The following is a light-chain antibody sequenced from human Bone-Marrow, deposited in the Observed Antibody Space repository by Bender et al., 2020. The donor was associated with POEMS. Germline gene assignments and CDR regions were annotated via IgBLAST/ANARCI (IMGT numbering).Light chain of an antibody. Sequence: QSVVTQPPSLSEAPRQRATISCSGSSSNIGNHGVNWYQQLPGEAPKLLIYYDDLLTPGVSDRFSASKSGTFASLAISELQSEDEALYYCSAWDDSLSGYVFGGGTKLTVL. J-gene: IGLJ2*01. V-gene: IGLV1-36*01. CDR3: SAWDDSLSGYV. CDR1: SSNIGNHG. CDR2: YDD.